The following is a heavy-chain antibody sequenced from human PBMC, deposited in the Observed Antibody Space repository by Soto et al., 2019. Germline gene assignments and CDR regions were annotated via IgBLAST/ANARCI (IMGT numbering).Heavy chain of an antibody. CDR1: GYTFTGYY. Sequence: ASVKVSCKASGYTFTGYYMHWVRQAPGQGLEWMGWINPNSGGTNYAQKFQGWVTMTRDTSISTAYMELSRLRSDDTAVYYCARESAGVLRYFDWLYRPPYYFXYWGQGTLVXVSS. J-gene: IGHJ4*02. V-gene: IGHV1-2*04. CDR3: ARESAGVLRYFDWLYRPPYYFXY. CDR2: INPNSGGT. D-gene: IGHD3-9*01.